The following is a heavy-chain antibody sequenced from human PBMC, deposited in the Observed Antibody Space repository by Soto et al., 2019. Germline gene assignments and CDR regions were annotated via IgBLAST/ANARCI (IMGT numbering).Heavy chain of an antibody. J-gene: IGHJ5*02. CDR3: ARGSYCSGGSCKGNWFDP. Sequence: PGGSLRLSCAASGFTFSDYYMSWIRQAPGKGLEWVSYISSSSSYTNYADSVKGRFTISRDNAKNSLYLQMNSLRAEDTAVYYCARGSYCSGGSCKGNWFDPWGQGTLVTVSS. V-gene: IGHV3-11*06. D-gene: IGHD2-15*01. CDR1: GFTFSDYY. CDR2: ISSSSSYT.